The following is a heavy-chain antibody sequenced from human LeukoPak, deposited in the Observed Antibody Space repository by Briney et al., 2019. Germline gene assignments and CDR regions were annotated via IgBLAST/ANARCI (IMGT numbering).Heavy chain of an antibody. CDR2: ISKDGNNI. Sequence: SGGSLRLSCAASGLTFSRYAMHWVRQAPGKGLEWLAIISKDGNNIYYADSVKGRFTISRDNSKNTLYLQVDSLRAEDTAMYYCARNDYGDYYFDYWGLGTLVTVSS. J-gene: IGHJ4*02. CDR1: GLTFSRYA. V-gene: IGHV3-30-3*01. D-gene: IGHD4-17*01. CDR3: ARNDYGDYYFDY.